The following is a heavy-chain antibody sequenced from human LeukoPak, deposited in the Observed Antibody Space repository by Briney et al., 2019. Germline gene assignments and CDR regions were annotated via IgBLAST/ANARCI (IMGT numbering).Heavy chain of an antibody. V-gene: IGHV3-48*01. D-gene: IGHD6-19*01. CDR2: ISISGGTI. Sequence: PGGSLRLSCAGSGFTFSSYSMNWVRQAPGKGLEWLSYISISGGTIYYADSVKGRFTISRDNSKNTLYLQMNSLRAEDTAVYYCARTSIAVAATYGLDYWGQGILVTVSS. CDR1: GFTFSSYS. CDR3: ARTSIAVAATYGLDY. J-gene: IGHJ4*02.